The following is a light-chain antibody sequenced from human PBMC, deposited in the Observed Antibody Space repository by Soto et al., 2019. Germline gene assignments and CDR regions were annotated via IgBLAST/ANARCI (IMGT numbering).Light chain of an antibody. V-gene: IGKV1-5*01. CDR3: QQYEHSYS. CDR2: DAS. J-gene: IGKJ2*01. CDR1: QDLGKW. Sequence: IQMTHSPSIVSASVGDRVAITCRASQDLGKWLAWYQHKAGKAPKLLVFDASNLQDGVPSRFSGTGSGTEFTLTISGLQPDDFGTYYCQQYEHSYSFGQGTTVDIK.